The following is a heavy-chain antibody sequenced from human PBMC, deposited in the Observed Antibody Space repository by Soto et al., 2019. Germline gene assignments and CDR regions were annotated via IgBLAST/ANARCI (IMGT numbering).Heavy chain of an antibody. Sequence: GGSQRLSSTASGFNFGSYAMHWVRQAPGKGLEWVAVISYDGSNKYYADSVKGRFTISRDNSKNTLYLQMNSLRAEDTAVYYCARDSEIDNSSGWYWNYYYGMDVWGQGTTVTVSS. J-gene: IGHJ6*02. CDR3: ARDSEIDNSSGWYWNYYYGMDV. CDR1: GFNFGSYA. CDR2: ISYDGSNK. D-gene: IGHD6-19*01. V-gene: IGHV3-30-3*01.